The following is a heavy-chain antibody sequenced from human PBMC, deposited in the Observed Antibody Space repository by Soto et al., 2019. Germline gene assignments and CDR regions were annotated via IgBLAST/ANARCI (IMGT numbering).Heavy chain of an antibody. D-gene: IGHD2-15*01. CDR2: INSDGSST. V-gene: IGHV3-74*01. J-gene: IGHJ6*02. CDR1: GFTFSSYW. Sequence: GGSLRLSCAASGFTFSSYWMHWVRQAPGKGLVWVSRINSDGSSTSYADSVKGRFTISRDNAKNTLYLQMNSLRAEDTAVYYCARGLSVVAATRYGLDVWGQGTTVTVSS. CDR3: ARGLSVVAATRYGLDV.